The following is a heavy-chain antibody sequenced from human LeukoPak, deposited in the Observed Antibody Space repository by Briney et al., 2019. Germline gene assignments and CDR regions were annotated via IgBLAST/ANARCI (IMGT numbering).Heavy chain of an antibody. CDR1: GYSFTSYW. CDR3: ARTTDDYGDYGGLYGMDV. V-gene: IGHV5-51*01. J-gene: IGHJ6*04. Sequence: GESLKISCQGSGYSFTSYWIGWVRPMPGKGLGWMGIIYPGDSDTRYSPSFQGQVTISADKSISTAYLQWSSLKASDTAMYYCARTTDDYGDYGGLYGMDVWGKGTTVTVSS. CDR2: IYPGDSDT. D-gene: IGHD4-17*01.